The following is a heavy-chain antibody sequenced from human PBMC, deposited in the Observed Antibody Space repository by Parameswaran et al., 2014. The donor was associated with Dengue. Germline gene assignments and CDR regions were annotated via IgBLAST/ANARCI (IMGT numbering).Heavy chain of an antibody. Sequence: AISSARWIRQPPGKGLEWIGYIYYSGSTNYNPSLKSRVTISVDTSKNQFSLKLSSVTAADTAVYYCARDREGYSSSWYASYYYGMDVWGQGTTVTVSS. D-gene: IGHD6-13*01. CDR3: ARDREGYSSSWYASYYYGMDV. J-gene: IGHJ6*02. V-gene: IGHV4-59*01. CDR2: IYYSGST. CDR1: AISSA.